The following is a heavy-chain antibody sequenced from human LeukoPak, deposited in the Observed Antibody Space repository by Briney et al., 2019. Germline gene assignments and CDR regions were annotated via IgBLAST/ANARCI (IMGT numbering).Heavy chain of an antibody. CDR1: GGSVSSADHY. J-gene: IGHJ3*02. D-gene: IGHD2-2*01. CDR2: IYYSGST. Sequence: SETLSLTCSVSGGSVSSADHYWSWIRQPPGKGLEWIGYIYYSGSTNYNPSLKSRVTISVDTSKNQFSLKLSSVTAADTAVYYCARYCSSTSCYEKDAFDIWGQGTMVTVSS. V-gene: IGHV4-61*08. CDR3: ARYCSSTSCYEKDAFDI.